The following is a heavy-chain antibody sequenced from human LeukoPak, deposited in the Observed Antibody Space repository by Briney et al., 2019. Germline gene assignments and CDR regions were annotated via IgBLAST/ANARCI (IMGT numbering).Heavy chain of an antibody. CDR1: GYTFTSYY. CDR3: ARDLQPVWGYYGMDV. Sequence: ASVKVSCKASGYTFTSYYMHWVRQAPGQGLEWMGIINPSGGSTSYAQKFQGRVTMTRDTSTSTVYMELSSLRSEDTAVYYCARDLQPVWGYYGMDVWGQGTTVTVSS. CDR2: INPSGGST. D-gene: IGHD1-14*01. V-gene: IGHV1-46*01. J-gene: IGHJ6*02.